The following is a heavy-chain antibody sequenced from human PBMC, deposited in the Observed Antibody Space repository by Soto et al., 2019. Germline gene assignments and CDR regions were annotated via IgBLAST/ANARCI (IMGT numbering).Heavy chain of an antibody. J-gene: IGHJ4*02. CDR1: GGSITSSEYS. CDR2: IYHTGTL. Sequence: SETLSLTCNVSGGSITSSEYSWNWIRQAPGKGLEWIGFIYHTGTLYYNPSLKSRVTISLDRSENLFSLKLSSVTAADTAVYFCARDHDSSSSPNYLDSRGKGTLITVSS. V-gene: IGHV4-30-2*01. CDR3: ARDHDSSSSPNYLDS. D-gene: IGHD6-6*01.